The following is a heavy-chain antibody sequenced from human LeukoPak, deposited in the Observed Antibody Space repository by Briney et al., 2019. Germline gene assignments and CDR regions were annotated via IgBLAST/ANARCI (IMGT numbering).Heavy chain of an antibody. CDR1: GYTFTSYG. D-gene: IGHD6-25*01. CDR2: ISAYNGNT. Sequence: AASVKVSCKASGYTFTSYGISWVRQAPGQGLEWMGWISAYNGNTNYAQKLQGRVTMTTDTSTSTAYMELRSLRSDDTAVYYCAKEAAVDYYMDVWGKETTVTVSS. J-gene: IGHJ6*03. CDR3: AKEAAVDYYMDV. V-gene: IGHV1-18*01.